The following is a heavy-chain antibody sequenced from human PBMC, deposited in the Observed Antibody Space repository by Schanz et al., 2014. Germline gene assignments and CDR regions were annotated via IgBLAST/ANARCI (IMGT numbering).Heavy chain of an antibody. J-gene: IGHJ4*02. Sequence: QLQLQESGPGLVKPSETLSLTCTVSGGSISSSSYYWGWIRQPPGKGLEWIGSIFYSGSTYYNLSLKSRVSISVDPSKTQFSRKVTSVTAAETAVYYCARENVGRGFDYWGRGALVTVSS. CDR3: ARENVGRGFDY. V-gene: IGHV4-39*02. CDR2: IFYSGST. CDR1: GGSISSSSYY. D-gene: IGHD3-10*02.